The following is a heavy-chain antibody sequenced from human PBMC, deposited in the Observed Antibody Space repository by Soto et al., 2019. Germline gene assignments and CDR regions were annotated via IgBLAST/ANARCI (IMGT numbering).Heavy chain of an antibody. D-gene: IGHD2-2*01. Sequence: EVQLVESGGGLVNPGGSLRLSCAASGFTFSNAWMNWVRQAPGKGLEWVGRIKSIPDGGTTDYAAPVKGRFTISRDDSKNTLFLQMNSLKTEDTAVYYCTTDSADIVVVPAMDVWGQGTTVTVSS. CDR1: GFTFSNAW. CDR3: TTDSADIVVVPAMDV. J-gene: IGHJ6*02. V-gene: IGHV3-15*01. CDR2: IKSIPDGGTT.